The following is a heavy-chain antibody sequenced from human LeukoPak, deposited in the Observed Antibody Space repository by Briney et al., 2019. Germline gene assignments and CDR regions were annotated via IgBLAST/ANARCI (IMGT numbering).Heavy chain of an antibody. CDR1: GYSISSGYY. CDR2: IYYSGNT. J-gene: IGHJ4*02. D-gene: IGHD3/OR15-3a*01. Sequence: SETLSLTCTVSGYSISSGYYWGWIRQPPGKGLEWIGSIYYSGNTYYNASLKSQVSISIDTSKNQFSLRLTSVTAADTAVYYCARQTGSGLFILPGGQGTLVTVSS. V-gene: IGHV4-38-2*02. CDR3: ARQTGSGLFILP.